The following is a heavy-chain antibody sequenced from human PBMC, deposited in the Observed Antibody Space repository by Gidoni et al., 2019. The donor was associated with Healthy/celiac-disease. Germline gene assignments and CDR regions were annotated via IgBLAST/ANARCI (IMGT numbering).Heavy chain of an antibody. D-gene: IGHD4-4*01. Sequence: EVQLVESGGGLVQPGRSLRLSCTASGFTFADYAMSWVRQAPGKGLEWVGFIRSKAYGGTTEYAASVKGRFTISRDDSKSIAYLQMNSLKTEDTAVYYCTRDGLQSYYGMDVWGQGTTVTVSS. J-gene: IGHJ6*02. CDR3: TRDGLQSYYGMDV. CDR2: IRSKAYGGTT. V-gene: IGHV3-49*04. CDR1: GFTFADYA.